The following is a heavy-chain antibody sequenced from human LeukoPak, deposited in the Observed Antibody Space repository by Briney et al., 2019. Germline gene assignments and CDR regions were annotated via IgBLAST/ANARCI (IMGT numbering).Heavy chain of an antibody. CDR3: AKEVGGEGDCFDY. D-gene: IGHD4-17*01. CDR2: ISYDESNK. CDR1: GFTFSSYG. Sequence: GGSLRLSCAASGFTFSSYGMHWVRQAPGKGLEWVAVISYDESNKYYADSVKGRFTISRDNSKNTLYLQMNSLRAEDTAVYYCAKEVGGEGDCFDYWGQGTLVTVSS. J-gene: IGHJ4*02. V-gene: IGHV3-30*18.